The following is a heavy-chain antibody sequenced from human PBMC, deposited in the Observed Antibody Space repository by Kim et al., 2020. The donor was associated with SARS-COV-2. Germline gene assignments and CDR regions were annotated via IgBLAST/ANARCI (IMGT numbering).Heavy chain of an antibody. CDR2: ISSSSSYI. Sequence: GGSLRLSCAASGFTFSSYSMNWVRQAPGKGLEWVSSISSSSSYIYYADSVKGRFTISRDNAKNSLYLQMNSLRAEDTAVYYCATGGLENMVYATLARGRPPGCMDVWGQGTTVTVSS. D-gene: IGHD2-8*01. J-gene: IGHJ6*02. CDR3: ATGGLENMVYATLARGRPPGCMDV. V-gene: IGHV3-21*01. CDR1: GFTFSSYS.